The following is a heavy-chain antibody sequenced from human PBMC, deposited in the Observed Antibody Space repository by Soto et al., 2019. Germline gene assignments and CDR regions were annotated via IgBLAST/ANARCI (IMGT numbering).Heavy chain of an antibody. CDR1: GGTFSSYA. Sequence: QVQLVQSGAEVKKPGSSVKVSCKASGGTFSSYAISWVRQAPGQGLEWMGGIIPIFGTANYAQKFQGRVTITADESTSTAYMELSSLRSEDTAVDYCAREGYSDGVPEPAPEYYYYYGMDVWGQGTTVTVSS. CDR2: IIPIFGTA. V-gene: IGHV1-69*01. J-gene: IGHJ6*02. CDR3: AREGYSDGVPEPAPEYYYYYGMDV. D-gene: IGHD5-18*01.